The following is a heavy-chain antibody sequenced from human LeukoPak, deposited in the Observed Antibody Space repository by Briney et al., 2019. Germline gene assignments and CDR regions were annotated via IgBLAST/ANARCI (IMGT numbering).Heavy chain of an antibody. CDR2: ISGYNANT. D-gene: IGHD3-16*01. V-gene: IGHV1-18*01. Sequence: GASVEVSCKASGYTFNTYGINWVRQAPGQGLEWMGWISGYNANTNYAQKLQGRVTMTTDTSTSTAYMELRSLRSDDTAVYYCARGSSIGDFDYWGQGTLVTVSS. CDR3: ARGSSIGDFDY. J-gene: IGHJ4*02. CDR1: GYTFNTYG.